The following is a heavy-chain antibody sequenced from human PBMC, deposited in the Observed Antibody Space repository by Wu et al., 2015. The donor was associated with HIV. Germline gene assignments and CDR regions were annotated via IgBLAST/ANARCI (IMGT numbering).Heavy chain of an antibody. V-gene: IGHV1-69*13. D-gene: IGHD6-13*01. CDR3: ARDPYSSSSPPCPYYYYGMDV. CDR1: GGTFSSYA. Sequence: QVQLVQSGAEVKKPGSSVKVSCKASGGTFSSYAISWVRQAPGQGLEWMGRIIPIFGTANYAQKFQGRVTITADESTSTAYMELSSLRSEDTAVYYCARDPYSSSSPPCPYYYYGMDVWGQGTTVTVSS. CDR2: IIPIFGTA. J-gene: IGHJ6*02.